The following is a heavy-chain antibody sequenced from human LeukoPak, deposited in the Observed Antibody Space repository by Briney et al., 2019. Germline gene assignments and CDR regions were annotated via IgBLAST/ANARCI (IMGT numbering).Heavy chain of an antibody. D-gene: IGHD1-1*01. CDR1: GYTFTSYW. CDR3: ARHETGPYFDY. CDR2: IYPGDSDT. J-gene: IGHJ4*02. V-gene: IGHV5-51*01. Sequence: GESLKISCKGSGYTFTSYWIGWVRQMPGKGLEWMGIIYPGDSDTRYSPSFQGQVTMSVDKSISTAYLQWSSLKASDTAIYYCARHETGPYFDYWGQGTLVTVSS.